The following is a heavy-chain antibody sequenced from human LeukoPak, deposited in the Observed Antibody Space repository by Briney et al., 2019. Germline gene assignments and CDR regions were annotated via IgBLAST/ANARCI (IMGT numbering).Heavy chain of an antibody. Sequence: ETLFLTCTVSGGSISSHYWSWIRQPPGKGLEWIGYIYYSGSTNYNPSLKSRVTISVDTSKNQFSLKLSSVTAADTAVYYCARVAYYDFWSGYYNHYYYYMDVWGKGTTVTVSS. D-gene: IGHD3-3*01. J-gene: IGHJ6*03. CDR3: ARVAYYDFWSGYYNHYYYYMDV. CDR1: GGSISSHY. CDR2: IYYSGST. V-gene: IGHV4-59*11.